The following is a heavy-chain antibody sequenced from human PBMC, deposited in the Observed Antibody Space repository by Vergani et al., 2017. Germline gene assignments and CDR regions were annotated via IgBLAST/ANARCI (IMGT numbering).Heavy chain of an antibody. CDR2: TSAYNGNT. J-gene: IGHJ6*03. CDR1: GGTFSSYA. CDR3: ARVGGRSGYYWGYYYYYMDV. Sequence: QVQLVQSGAEVKKPGSSVKVSCKASGGTFSSYAISWVRQAPGQGLEWMGWTSAYNGNTNYAQKLQGRVTMTTDTSTSTAYMVLRSLRADDTAVYYCARVGGRSGYYWGYYYYYMDVWGKGTTVTVSS. V-gene: IGHV1-18*01. D-gene: IGHD3-3*01.